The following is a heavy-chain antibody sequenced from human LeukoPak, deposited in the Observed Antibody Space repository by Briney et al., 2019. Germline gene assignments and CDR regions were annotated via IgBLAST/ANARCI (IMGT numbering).Heavy chain of an antibody. CDR2: ISTGGGST. Sequence: PGGSLRLSCATSGFTFSSYAMAWVRQAPGKGLEWVSSISTGGGSTYSADSVKGRFTTSRDKSKNTLFLQMNSLRAEDTAVYYCAKDRRVTPLGYFDYWGQGTLVTVSS. V-gene: IGHV3-23*01. CDR3: AKDRRVTPLGYFDY. CDR1: GFTFSSYA. J-gene: IGHJ4*02. D-gene: IGHD2-21*02.